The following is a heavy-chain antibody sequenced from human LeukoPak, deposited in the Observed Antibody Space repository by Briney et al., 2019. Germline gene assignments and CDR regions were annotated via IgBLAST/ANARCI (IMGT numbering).Heavy chain of an antibody. Sequence: SDTLSLTCTVSGGSISSYYWSCIRHPAGKGLEWIGRIYSSGTTNYNPSPKSRVTMTVDPSKNQFSLKLSSVTAADTAVYYCARGQYHLLYWYFDLWGRGTLVTVSS. CDR1: GGSISSYY. D-gene: IGHD2-2*01. V-gene: IGHV4-4*07. CDR3: ARGQYHLLYWYFDL. CDR2: IYSSGTT. J-gene: IGHJ2*01.